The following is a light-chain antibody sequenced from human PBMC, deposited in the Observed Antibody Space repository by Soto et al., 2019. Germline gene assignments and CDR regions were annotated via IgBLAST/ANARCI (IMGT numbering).Light chain of an antibody. V-gene: IGKV3-11*01. J-gene: IGKJ3*01. Sequence: EIVLTQSPVTLSLSPGERATLSCRASQSVSGSLRWYQQKPGQAPRLLIYDTSNRAPGVPARFSGSGSGTDFTLTISSLEPEDFAVYYCQQRNNWSLGPGTKVDIK. CDR3: QQRNNWS. CDR2: DTS. CDR1: QSVSGS.